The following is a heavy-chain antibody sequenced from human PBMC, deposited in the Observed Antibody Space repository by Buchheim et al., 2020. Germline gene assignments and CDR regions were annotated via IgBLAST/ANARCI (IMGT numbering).Heavy chain of an antibody. D-gene: IGHD5-24*01. CDR3: AKGIKGGYNYYGMDV. Sequence: VQLVESGGGLGRPGGSLRLSCAASGFTFRNYGMHWVRQAPGKGLGCVAVISYDGNDKYYVDSVKGRFTISRDNSKNTLYFQMNSLRSEDTAVYFCAKGIKGGYNYYGMDVWGQGTT. CDR2: ISYDGNDK. CDR1: GFTFRNYG. V-gene: IGHV3-30*18. J-gene: IGHJ6*02.